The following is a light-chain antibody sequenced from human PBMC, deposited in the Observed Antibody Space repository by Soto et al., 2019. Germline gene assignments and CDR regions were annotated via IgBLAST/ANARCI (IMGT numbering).Light chain of an antibody. CDR3: QQRSNWLT. J-gene: IGKJ1*01. CDR1: QSVSSY. V-gene: IGKV3-11*01. CDR2: DAS. Sequence: EIVLTQSPATLSLSPGERATLSCRASQSVSSYLAGYQQKPGQAPRLLIYDASNRATGIPARFSGSGSGTDFTLTISSLEPEEFAVYYCQQRSNWLTFGQGTQVEIK.